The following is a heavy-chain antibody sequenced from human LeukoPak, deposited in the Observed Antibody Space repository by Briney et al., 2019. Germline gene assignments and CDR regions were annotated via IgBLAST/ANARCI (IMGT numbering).Heavy chain of an antibody. J-gene: IGHJ4*02. CDR3: ARGSRDGYNTDFDY. CDR1: GYTFTSYG. CDR2: ISAYNGNT. D-gene: IGHD5-24*01. V-gene: IGHV1-18*01. Sequence: ALVKISCKASGYTFTSYGISWVRQAPGQGLEWMGWISAYNGNTNYAQKFQGRVTMTTDTSTSTAYMELRSLRSDDTAVYYCARGSRDGYNTDFDYWGQGTLVTVSS.